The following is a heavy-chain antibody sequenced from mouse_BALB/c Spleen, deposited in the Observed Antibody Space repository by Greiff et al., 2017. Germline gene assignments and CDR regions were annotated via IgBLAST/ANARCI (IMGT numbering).Heavy chain of an antibody. J-gene: IGHJ2*01. CDR3: ARVTTVVATEYYFDY. Sequence: EVMLVESGGGLVKPGGSLKLSCAASGFTFSSYAMSWVRQSPEKRLEWVAEISSGGSYTYYPDTVTGRFTISRDNAKNTLYLEMSSLRSEDTAMYYCARVTTVVATEYYFDYWGQGTTLTVSS. D-gene: IGHD1-1*01. CDR2: ISSGGSYT. V-gene: IGHV5-9-4*01. CDR1: GFTFSSYA.